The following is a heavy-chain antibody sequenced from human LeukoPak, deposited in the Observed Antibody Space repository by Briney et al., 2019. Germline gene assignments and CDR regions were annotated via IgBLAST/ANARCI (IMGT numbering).Heavy chain of an antibody. D-gene: IGHD6-13*01. CDR1: GFTFSSCG. CDR2: IWYDGSNK. Sequence: GGSLRLSCAASGFTFSSCGMHWVRQAPGKGLEWVAVIWYDGSNKYYADSVKGRFTISRDNSKNTLYLQMNSLRAEDTAVYYCARGFSSSWYRHYFDYWGQGTLVTVSS. J-gene: IGHJ4*02. V-gene: IGHV3-33*01. CDR3: ARGFSSSWYRHYFDY.